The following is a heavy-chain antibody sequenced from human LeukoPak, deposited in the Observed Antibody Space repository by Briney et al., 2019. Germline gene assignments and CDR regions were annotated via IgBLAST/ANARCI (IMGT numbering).Heavy chain of an antibody. CDR3: ARGGYYDFWSGYYTGVPLDY. D-gene: IGHD3-3*01. CDR2: INWNGGST. J-gene: IGHJ4*02. V-gene: IGHV3-20*01. Sequence: GGSLRLSCAASGFTFDDYGMSWVRQAPGKGLEWVSGINWNGGSTGYADSVKGRFTISRDNAKNSLYLQMNSLRAEDTALYHCARGGYYDFWSGYYTGVPLDYWGQGTLVTVSS. CDR1: GFTFDDYG.